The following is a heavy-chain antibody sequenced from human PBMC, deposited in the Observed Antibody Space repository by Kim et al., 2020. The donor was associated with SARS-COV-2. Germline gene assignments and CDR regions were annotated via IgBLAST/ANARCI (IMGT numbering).Heavy chain of an antibody. CDR1: GFTFSSYA. Sequence: GGSLRLSCAASGFTFSSYAMSWVRQAPGKGLEWVSAISGSGGSTYYADSVKGRFTISRDNSKNTLYLQMNSLRAEDTAVYYCAKDFGIGIAARPIFAFDIWGQGTMVTVSS. V-gene: IGHV3-23*01. CDR2: ISGSGGST. D-gene: IGHD6-6*01. J-gene: IGHJ3*02. CDR3: AKDFGIGIAARPIFAFDI.